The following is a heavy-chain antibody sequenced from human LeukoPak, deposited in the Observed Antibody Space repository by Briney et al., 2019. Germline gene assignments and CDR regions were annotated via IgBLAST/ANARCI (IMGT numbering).Heavy chain of an antibody. D-gene: IGHD3-10*01. CDR3: AKDISGSGSYYNAFDI. CDR1: GFTFSSYS. V-gene: IGHV3-48*01. Sequence: GGSLRLSCAASGFTFSSYSMNWVRQAPGKGLEWVSYISSSSSTIYYADSVKGRFTISRGNAKNSLYLQMNSLRAEDTAVYYCAKDISGSGSYYNAFDIWGQGTMVTVSS. CDR2: ISSSSSTI. J-gene: IGHJ3*02.